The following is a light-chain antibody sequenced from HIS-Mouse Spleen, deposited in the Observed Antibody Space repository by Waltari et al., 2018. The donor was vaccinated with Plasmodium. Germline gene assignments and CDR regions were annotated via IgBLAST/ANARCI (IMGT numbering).Light chain of an antibody. CDR2: WAS. V-gene: IGKV4-1*01. J-gene: IGKJ2*01. Sequence: DIVMTQSLSLAVSLGERATLHCKSGQSVLYSSNNTNYLAWYQQKPGQPPKLLISWASTRESGVPDRFSGSGSGPDFTLTISSLQAEDVAVYYCQQYYSTPYTFGQGTKLEIK. CDR1: QSVLYSSNNTNY. CDR3: QQYYSTPYT.